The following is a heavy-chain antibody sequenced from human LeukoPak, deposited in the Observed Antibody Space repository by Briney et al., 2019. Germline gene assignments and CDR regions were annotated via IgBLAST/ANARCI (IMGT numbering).Heavy chain of an antibody. CDR3: AKGIERGGSYFDY. J-gene: IGHJ4*02. V-gene: IGHV3-23*01. D-gene: IGHD1-26*01. CDR1: GFTFSSYA. Sequence: GGSLRLSCAASGFTFSSYAMSWVRQAPGKGLEWVSAISGSGGSTYYADSVKGRFTISRDNSKNTLYLQMNSLRDEDTAVYYCAKGIERGGSYFDYWGQGTLVTVSS. CDR2: ISGSGGST.